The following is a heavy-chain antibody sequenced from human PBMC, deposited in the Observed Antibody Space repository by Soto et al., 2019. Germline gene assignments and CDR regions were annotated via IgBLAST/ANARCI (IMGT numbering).Heavy chain of an antibody. CDR1: GFTFSSYA. D-gene: IGHD2-15*01. CDR2: ISGSGGST. CDR3: ANLKTGIVVVVAANTDDDAFDI. V-gene: IGHV3-23*01. Sequence: GGSLRLSCAASGFTFSSYAMSWVRQAPGKGLEWVSAISGSGGSTYYADSVKGRFTISRDNSKNTLYLQMNSLRAEDTAVYYCANLKTGIVVVVAANTDDDAFDIWGQGTMVTVSS. J-gene: IGHJ3*02.